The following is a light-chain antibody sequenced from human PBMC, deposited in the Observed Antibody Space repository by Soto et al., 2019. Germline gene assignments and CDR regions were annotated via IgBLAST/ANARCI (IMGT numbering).Light chain of an antibody. CDR3: QQYNSWLT. Sequence: IVMTQTPATLSVSPGGRVTLSCRASQSVSYHVAWYQQKPGQTPRLVIYDASTRASVIPARFSGTRSGTEFSLTVSRLQSEDFGIYYCQQYNSWLTFGGGTRVDIK. V-gene: IGKV3-15*01. CDR2: DAS. J-gene: IGKJ4*01. CDR1: QSVSYH.